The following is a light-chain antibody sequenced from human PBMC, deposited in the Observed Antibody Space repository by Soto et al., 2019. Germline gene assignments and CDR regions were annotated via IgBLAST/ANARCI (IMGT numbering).Light chain of an antibody. CDR1: SSNIGSNT. V-gene: IGLV1-44*01. Sequence: QSVLTRPPSASGTPGQRVTISCSGSSSNIGSNTVNWYQQLPGSAPRLLMYSNNQRPSGVPDRFSGSKSGTSAPLAISGLQSEDEADYYCSTWDDSLNGVVFGGGTKLTVL. J-gene: IGLJ2*01. CDR2: SNN. CDR3: STWDDSLNGVV.